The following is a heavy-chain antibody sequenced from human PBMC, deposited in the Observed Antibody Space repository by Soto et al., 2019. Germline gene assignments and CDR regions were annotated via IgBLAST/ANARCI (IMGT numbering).Heavy chain of an antibody. CDR1: GFTFSSYA. V-gene: IGHV3-23*01. CDR2: ISGSGGST. J-gene: IGHJ4*02. D-gene: IGHD3-10*01. Sequence: GGSLRLSCAASGFTFSSYAMSWVRQAPGKGLEWVSAISGSGGSTYYADSVKGRFTISRDNSKNTLYLQMNSLRAEDTAVYYCAKGPRRIRGVIITIDFWGQGTLVTVSS. CDR3: AKGPRRIRGVIITIDF.